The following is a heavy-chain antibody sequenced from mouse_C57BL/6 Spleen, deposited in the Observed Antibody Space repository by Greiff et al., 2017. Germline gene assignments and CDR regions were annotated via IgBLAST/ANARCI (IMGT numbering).Heavy chain of an antibody. Sequence: QVQLQQSGPELVKPGASVKISCKASGYAFSSSWMNWVKQRPGKGLEWIGRIYPGDGDTNYNGKFKGKATLTADKSSSTAYMQLSSLTSEDSAVYFCARGDGYLSYAMDCWGQGTSGTVSS. CDR2: IYPGDGDT. V-gene: IGHV1-82*01. CDR1: GYAFSSSW. CDR3: ARGDGYLSYAMDC. D-gene: IGHD2-3*01. J-gene: IGHJ4*01.